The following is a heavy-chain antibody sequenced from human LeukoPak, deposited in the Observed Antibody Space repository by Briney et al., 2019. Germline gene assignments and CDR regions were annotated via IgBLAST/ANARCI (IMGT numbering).Heavy chain of an antibody. CDR2: VYYSGST. Sequence: SETLSLTCMVSGGSITSSFHFWAWIGQPPGRGLEWIGSVYYSGSTYYNPSLNSRVSISIDTSKNRFTLKMTSVTAADTAMFYCARLFSGHFDHWGQGALVTVSS. V-gene: IGHV4-39*01. CDR3: ARLFSGHFDH. D-gene: IGHD2-15*01. CDR1: GGSITSSFHF. J-gene: IGHJ4*02.